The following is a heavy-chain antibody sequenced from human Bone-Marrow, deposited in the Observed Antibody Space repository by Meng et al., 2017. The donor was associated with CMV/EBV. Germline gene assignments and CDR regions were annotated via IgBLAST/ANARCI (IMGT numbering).Heavy chain of an antibody. D-gene: IGHD5-18*01. V-gene: IGHV5-51*01. CDR1: GYRFSSYW. CDR3: ARQLWGFTYANIY. CDR2: IYPGDSDI. J-gene: IGHJ4*02. Sequence: GGSLRLSCEGSGYRFSSYWVAWVRQMPGKGLEWMGSIYPGDSDIRYSPSFQGQVTISADKSTSIAYLQWNSLKASDTGTYYCARQLWGFTYANIYWGQGTLVTASS.